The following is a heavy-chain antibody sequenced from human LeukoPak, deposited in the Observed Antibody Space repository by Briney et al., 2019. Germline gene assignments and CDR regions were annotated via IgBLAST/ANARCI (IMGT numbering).Heavy chain of an antibody. V-gene: IGHV1-2*02. Sequence: ASVKVSCKASGYTFTGYYMHWVRQAPGRGLEWMGWINPNSGGTNYAQKFQGRVTMTRDTSISTAYMELSRLRSDDTAVYYCARGAYYYDSSGYYDDYWGQGTLVTVSS. CDR1: GYTFTGYY. CDR3: ARGAYYYDSSGYYDDY. CDR2: INPNSGGT. D-gene: IGHD3-22*01. J-gene: IGHJ4*02.